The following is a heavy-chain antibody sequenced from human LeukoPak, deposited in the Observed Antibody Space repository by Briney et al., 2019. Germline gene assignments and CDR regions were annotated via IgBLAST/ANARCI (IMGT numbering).Heavy chain of an antibody. CDR2: IYYSGST. Sequence: SETLSLTCTVSGGSISSSSYYWGWLRPPPGKGLEWIGSIYYSGSTYYNPSLKSRVTISVDTSKNQFSLKLSSVTAADTAVYYCARMGDSSSSDYWGQGTLVTVSS. CDR1: GGSISSSSYY. D-gene: IGHD6-6*01. J-gene: IGHJ4*02. V-gene: IGHV4-39*01. CDR3: ARMGDSSSSDY.